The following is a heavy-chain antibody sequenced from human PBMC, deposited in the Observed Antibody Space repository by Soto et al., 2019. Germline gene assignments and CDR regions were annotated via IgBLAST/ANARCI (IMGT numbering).Heavy chain of an antibody. CDR2: IIPILGIA. Sequence: SVKVSCKASGGTFSSYTISWVRQAPGQGLEWMGRIIPILGIANYAQKFQGRVTITADKSTSTAYMELSSLRSEDTAVYYCARASRDRISPDFDYWGQGTLVTVSS. CDR1: GGTFSSYT. CDR3: ARASRDRISPDFDY. J-gene: IGHJ4*02. V-gene: IGHV1-69*02.